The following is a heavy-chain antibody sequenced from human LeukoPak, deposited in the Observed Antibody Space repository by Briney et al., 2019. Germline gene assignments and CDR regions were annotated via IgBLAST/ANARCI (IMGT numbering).Heavy chain of an antibody. CDR1: GFTFSSYS. Sequence: GGSLRLSCAASGFTFSSYSMNWVRQAPGKGLEWVSYISSSSSTIYYADSVKDRFTISRDNAKNSLYLQMNSLRAEDTAVYYCASMDPIVVVPAATVYWGQGTLVTVSS. J-gene: IGHJ4*02. V-gene: IGHV3-48*01. CDR2: ISSSSSTI. CDR3: ASMDPIVVVPAATVY. D-gene: IGHD2-2*01.